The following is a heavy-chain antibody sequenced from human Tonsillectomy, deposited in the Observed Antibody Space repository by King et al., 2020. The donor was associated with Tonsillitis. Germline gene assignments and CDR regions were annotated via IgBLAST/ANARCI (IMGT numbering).Heavy chain of an antibody. CDR1: GLTFSSYA. D-gene: IGHD5-24*01. V-gene: IGHV3-23*04. Sequence: VQLVESGGGLVQPGESLRLSCAASGLTFSSYAMTWVRQAPGKGLEWVSAISGSAGNTYYADSVKGRFTISRDNSKNTLYLQMNSLRADDTAVYYCAIPQNTIADFWGQGTLVTVSS. CDR3: AIPQNTIADF. J-gene: IGHJ4*02. CDR2: ISGSAGNT.